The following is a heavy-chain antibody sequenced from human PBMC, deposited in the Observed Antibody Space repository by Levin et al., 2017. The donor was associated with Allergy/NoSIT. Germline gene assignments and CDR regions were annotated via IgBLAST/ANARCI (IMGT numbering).Heavy chain of an antibody. CDR3: AKDRAENCESCGQTVSYFYFYGMDV. V-gene: IGHV3-30*18. CDR2: ISYDGNNK. J-gene: IGHJ6*02. D-gene: IGHD3-22*01. CDR1: GSSLSAYG. Sequence: LTCAASGSSLSAYGMHWVRQAPGKGLEWVAVISYDGNNKYYVGSVRGRFTISRDNSKNTLYLQMNSLRPEDTAVYYCAKDRAENCESCGQTVSYFYFYGMDVWGQGTTVTVSS.